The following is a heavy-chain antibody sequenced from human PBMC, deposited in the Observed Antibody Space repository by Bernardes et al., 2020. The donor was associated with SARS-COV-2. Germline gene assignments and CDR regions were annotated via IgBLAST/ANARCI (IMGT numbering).Heavy chain of an antibody. V-gene: IGHV3-15*01. CDR3: TEYWAGQGVDV. D-gene: IGHD2-8*02. Sequence: GGSLRLSCAASGFIFSTAWMTWVRQAPGKGLEWVGRIKSKVDGGATDYAAPVKDRFIISRDDSKNTLYLEMNSLKTEDTGVYFCTEYWAGQGVDVWGRGTLGTVSS. CDR1: GFIFSTAW. J-gene: IGHJ4*02. CDR2: IKSKVDGGAT.